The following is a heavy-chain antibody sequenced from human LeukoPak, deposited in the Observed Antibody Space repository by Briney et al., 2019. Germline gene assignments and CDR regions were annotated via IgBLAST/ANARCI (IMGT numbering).Heavy chain of an antibody. Sequence: GSLRLSCAASGFTFSTFAMIWVRQPPGKGLEWVSSIFPSGGEIHYADSVRGRFTISRDNSKSTLSLQMNSLRVEDTAIYYCATYRQVLLPFESWGQGTLVTVSS. CDR3: ATYRQVLLPFES. CDR1: GFTFSTFA. CDR2: IFPSGGEI. V-gene: IGHV3-23*01. D-gene: IGHD2-8*02. J-gene: IGHJ4*02.